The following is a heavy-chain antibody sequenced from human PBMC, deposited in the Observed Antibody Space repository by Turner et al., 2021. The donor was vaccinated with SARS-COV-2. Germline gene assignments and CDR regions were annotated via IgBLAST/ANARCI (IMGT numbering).Heavy chain of an antibody. V-gene: IGHV3-48*03. D-gene: IGHD1-1*01. Sequence: ELHLVESGGGLVQPGGSLRLSCAASGLTFSNYDMNWVRQAPGKGLEWVSYISPTGTTIYYADSVKCRFTISRDNAKNSLYLQMDSLRADDTALYYCVTKKFGTTYFQSWGQGTLVTVSS. CDR1: GLTFSNYD. CDR2: ISPTGTTI. CDR3: VTKKFGTTYFQS. J-gene: IGHJ4*02.